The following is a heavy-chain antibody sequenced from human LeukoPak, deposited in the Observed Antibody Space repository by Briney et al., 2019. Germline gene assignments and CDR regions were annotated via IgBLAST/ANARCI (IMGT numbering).Heavy chain of an antibody. CDR2: IKQDGSEK. V-gene: IGHV3-7*01. Sequence: GGSLRLSCAASGFTFSSYWMSWVRQAPGKGLGWVANIKQDGSEKYYVDSVKGRFTISRDNAKNSLYLQMNSLRAEDMAVYYCARVDRGAQCRAFDIWGQGTMVTVSS. CDR3: ARVDRGAQCRAFDI. J-gene: IGHJ3*02. CDR1: GFTFSSYW. D-gene: IGHD1-26*01.